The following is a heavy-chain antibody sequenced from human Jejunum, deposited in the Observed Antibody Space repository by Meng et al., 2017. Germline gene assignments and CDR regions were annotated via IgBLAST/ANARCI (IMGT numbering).Heavy chain of an antibody. Sequence: GESLKISCQGSGYKFTSYWIGWVRQMPGKGLEWMGLIFPDDSDTRDSPSFQGQVTMSVDKSINTAYLQWSSLKASDTAIYYCARHWRDTGSFDIWDQGTLVTVSS. CDR3: ARHWRDTGSFDI. D-gene: IGHD3-3*01. CDR1: GYKFTSYW. J-gene: IGHJ3*02. V-gene: IGHV5-51*01. CDR2: IFPDDSDT.